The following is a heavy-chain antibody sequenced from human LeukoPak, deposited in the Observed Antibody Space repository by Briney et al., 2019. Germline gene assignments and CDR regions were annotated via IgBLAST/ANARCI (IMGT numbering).Heavy chain of an antibody. CDR2: ISWNSGSI. J-gene: IGHJ4*02. CDR3: ARENAYSSGWYFDY. CDR1: GFTFDDYA. Sequence: GRSLRLSCAASGFTFDDYAMHWVRQAPGKGLEWVSGISWNSGSIGYADSVKGRFTISRDNAKNSLYLQMNSLRAEDTAVYYCARENAYSSGWYFDYWGQGTLVTVSS. V-gene: IGHV3-9*01. D-gene: IGHD6-19*01.